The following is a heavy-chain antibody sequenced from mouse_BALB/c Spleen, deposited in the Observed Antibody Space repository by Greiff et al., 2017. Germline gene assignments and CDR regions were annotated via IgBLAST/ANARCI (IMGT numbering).Heavy chain of an antibody. CDR3: ARGDGNYGGWFAY. J-gene: IGHJ3*01. D-gene: IGHD2-1*01. Sequence: EVMLVESGPELVKPGASVKISCKASGYTFTDYNMHWVKQSHGKSLEWIGYIYPYNGGTGYNQKFKSKATLTVDNSSSTAYMELRSLTSEDSAVYYCARGDGNYGGWFAYWGQGTLVTVSA. V-gene: IGHV1S29*02. CDR1: GYTFTDYN. CDR2: IYPYNGGT.